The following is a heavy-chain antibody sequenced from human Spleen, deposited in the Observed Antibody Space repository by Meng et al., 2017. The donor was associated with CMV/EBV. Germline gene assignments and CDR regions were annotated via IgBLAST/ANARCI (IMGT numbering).Heavy chain of an antibody. Sequence: QVQLQEWGAGLLKPSETLSLPCAVYGGSFSGYYWSWSRQPPGKGLEWIGEINHSGSTNYNPSLKSRVTISVDTSKNQFSLKLSSVTAADTAVYYCASPLQDYWGQGTLVTVSS. CDR2: INHSGST. J-gene: IGHJ4*01. CDR3: ASPLQDY. CDR1: GGSFSGYY. V-gene: IGHV4-34*01.